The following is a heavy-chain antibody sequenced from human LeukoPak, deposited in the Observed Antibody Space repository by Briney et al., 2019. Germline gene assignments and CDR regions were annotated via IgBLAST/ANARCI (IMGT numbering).Heavy chain of an antibody. V-gene: IGHV2-5*01. CDR1: GFSLSPSAVG. D-gene: IGHD1-1*01. J-gene: IGHJ5*02. CDR2: IHWNDGK. CDR3: AHRGSSDAGIHERNRFGP. Sequence: SGPTLVNPTQTLTLTCTFSGFSLSPSAVGVGWIRQPPGKALEWLAIIHWNDGKQYSPSLQSRLTIAKDTSKNQVVLTMTNMDPVDTATYYCAHRGSSDAGIHERNRFGPWGQGTLVTVSS.